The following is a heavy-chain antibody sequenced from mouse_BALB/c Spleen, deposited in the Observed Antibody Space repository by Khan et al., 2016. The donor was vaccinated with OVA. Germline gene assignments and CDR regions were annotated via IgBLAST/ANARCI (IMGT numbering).Heavy chain of an antibody. CDR2: INPSNGYT. CDR3: VRDGAYYRNSDWCAY. V-gene: IGHV1-4*01. Sequence: VQLQESGAELARPGASVKMSCKASGYTFTSYTIHWIKLRPGQGLEWIGYINPSNGYTNYNQKFKDKATLTADKSSTTAYMQLSSLTSDDSAVYKCVRDGAYYRNSDWCAYWGQGTLVTVSA. D-gene: IGHD2-5*01. CDR1: GYTFTSYT. J-gene: IGHJ3*01.